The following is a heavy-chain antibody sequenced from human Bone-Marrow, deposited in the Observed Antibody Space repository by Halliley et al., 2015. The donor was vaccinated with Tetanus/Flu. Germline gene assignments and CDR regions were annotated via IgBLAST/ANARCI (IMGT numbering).Heavy chain of an antibody. CDR3: ARAGLFVYGGYGGNFDY. CDR2: MNPGGGST. J-gene: IGHJ4*02. Sequence: MNPGGGSTGSARKFQGRVTRPRDTSTGTVYMGLSSLRSEDTAVYYCARAGLFVYGGYGGNFDYWGQGTLVTVSS. V-gene: IGHV1-46*01. D-gene: IGHD4-17*01.